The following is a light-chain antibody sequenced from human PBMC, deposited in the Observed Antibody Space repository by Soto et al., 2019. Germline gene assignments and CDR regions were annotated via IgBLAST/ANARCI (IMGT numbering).Light chain of an antibody. CDR1: QSVLYSSNNKNY. CDR3: QQYYSKPLT. CDR2: WAS. V-gene: IGKV4-1*01. Sequence: DIVMTQSPDSLAVSLGERATINCKSSQSVLYSSNNKNYLGWYQQKVGQHPKLLIYWASTRESGVPDRFSGSGSGTDFTLTISSLQAEDVAVYYCQQYYSKPLTFGGGTKVEIK. J-gene: IGKJ4*01.